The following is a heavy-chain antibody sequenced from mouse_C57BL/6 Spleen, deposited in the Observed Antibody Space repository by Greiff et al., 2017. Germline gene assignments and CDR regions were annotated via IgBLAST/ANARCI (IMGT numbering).Heavy chain of an antibody. V-gene: IGHV5-16*01. CDR1: GFNFSDYY. Sequence: EVQVVESEGGLVQPGSSMKLSCTASGFNFSDYYMAWVRQVPEKGLEWVANINYDGSSTYYLDSLKSRFIISRDNAKNILYLQMSSLKSEDTATYYCAREGGGTLYFDYWGQGTTLTVSS. D-gene: IGHD4-1*01. CDR3: AREGGGTLYFDY. J-gene: IGHJ2*01. CDR2: INYDGSST.